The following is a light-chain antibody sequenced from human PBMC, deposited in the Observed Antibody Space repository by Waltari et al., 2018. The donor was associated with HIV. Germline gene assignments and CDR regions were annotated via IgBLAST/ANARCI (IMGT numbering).Light chain of an antibody. CDR2: TTS. Sequence: ALRMTQSPSSFSAYVGDRVTITCRASQGITTSLAWYQQQPGGAPRLLIHTTSTLESGVPSRFSGSGSGTEFTLTISCLQSEDVATYYCHQYHDFPFTFGPGTKVDIK. CDR1: QGITTS. J-gene: IGKJ3*01. CDR3: HQYHDFPFT. V-gene: IGKV1-8*01.